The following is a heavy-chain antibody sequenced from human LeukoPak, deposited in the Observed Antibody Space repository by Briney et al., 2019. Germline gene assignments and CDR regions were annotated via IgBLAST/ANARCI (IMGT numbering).Heavy chain of an antibody. CDR1: GFTFSTCT. CDR2: INSGSSTI. Sequence: GGSLRLSCAASGFTFSTCTMNWVRQAPGKGLEWVSYINSGSSTIYYADSVKGRFTISRDNAKNSLYLQMNSLRAEDTAVYYCAREQYGGKDYWGQGNLVTVSS. CDR3: AREQYGGKDY. D-gene: IGHD4-23*01. V-gene: IGHV3-48*01. J-gene: IGHJ4*02.